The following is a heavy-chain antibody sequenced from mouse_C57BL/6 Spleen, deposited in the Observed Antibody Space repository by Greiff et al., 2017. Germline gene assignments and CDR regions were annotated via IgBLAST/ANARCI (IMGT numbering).Heavy chain of an antibody. D-gene: IGHD2-5*01. J-gene: IGHJ2*01. Sequence: VKLVESGGGLVQPKGSLKLSCAASGFSFNTYAMNWVRQAPGKGLEWVARIRSKSNNYATYYADSVKDRFTISRDDSESMLYLQMNNLKTEDTAMYYCVRQYSNYVFDYWGQGTTLTVSS. CDR1: GFSFNTYA. CDR3: VRQYSNYVFDY. CDR2: IRSKSNNYAT. V-gene: IGHV10-1*01.